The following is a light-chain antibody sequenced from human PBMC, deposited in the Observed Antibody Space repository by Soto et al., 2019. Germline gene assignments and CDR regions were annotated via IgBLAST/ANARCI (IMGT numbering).Light chain of an antibody. CDR3: QQYNSYSPT. V-gene: IGKV1-5*01. CDR2: DAS. J-gene: IGKJ1*01. Sequence: DIQMTQSPSTLSASVGDRVTITCRASQRISSWLAWYQQKPGKAPKLMIYDASSLQGGVPPRFSGSGSGTEFTLTISSLQPDDFGTYYCQQYNSYSPTFGQGTKVEIK. CDR1: QRISSW.